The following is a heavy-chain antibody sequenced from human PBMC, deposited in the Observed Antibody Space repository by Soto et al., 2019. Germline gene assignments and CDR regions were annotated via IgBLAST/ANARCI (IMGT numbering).Heavy chain of an antibody. V-gene: IGHV3-9*01. J-gene: IGHJ6*02. CDR3: AKDAITMVRGVIIYYGMDV. CDR2: ISWNSGSI. CDR1: GFTCDDYA. Sequence: EVQLVESGGGLVQPGRSLRLSCAASGFTCDDYAMHWVRQAPGKGLEWVSGISWNSGSIGYADSVKGRFTISRDNAKNYLYLQMNSLRAEDTALYYCAKDAITMVRGVIIYYGMDVWGPGTTVTVSS. D-gene: IGHD3-10*01.